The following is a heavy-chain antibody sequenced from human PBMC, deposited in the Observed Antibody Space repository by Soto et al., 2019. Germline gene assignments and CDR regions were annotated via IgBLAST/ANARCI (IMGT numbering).Heavy chain of an antibody. J-gene: IGHJ4*02. Sequence: RAAECTCTDYAMHRVLQAPGQRLEWMGWINTDNGNTKYSQKFQGRVTITRDTSATTAYMELSSLRSEDTAVYYCARENGITVTPFDYWGQGTLVTSPQ. D-gene: IGHD4-17*01. V-gene: IGHV1-3*04. CDR1: ECTCTDYA. CDR2: INTDNGNT. CDR3: ARENGITVTPFDY.